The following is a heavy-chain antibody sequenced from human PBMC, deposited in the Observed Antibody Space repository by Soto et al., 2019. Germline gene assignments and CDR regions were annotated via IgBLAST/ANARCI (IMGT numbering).Heavy chain of an antibody. V-gene: IGHV3-30*18. CDR3: AKDNIAARVFDY. CDR1: GFTFSSYG. Sequence: PGGSLRLSCAASGFTFSSYGMHWVRQAPGKGLEWVAVISYDGSNKYYADSVKGRFTISRDNSKNTLYLQMNSLRAEDTAVYYCAKDNIAARVFDYWGQGTLVTVSS. J-gene: IGHJ4*02. D-gene: IGHD6-6*01. CDR2: ISYDGSNK.